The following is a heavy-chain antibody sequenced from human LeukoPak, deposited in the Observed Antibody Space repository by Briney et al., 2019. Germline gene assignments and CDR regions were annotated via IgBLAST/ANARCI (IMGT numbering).Heavy chain of an antibody. Sequence: PGGSLRLSCPASGFTFSDYTMQWLRQAPGMGLQWVAVIWLDRTYLSSGDYVSGRFTISRANSKNTLYLQMNSLRAEDTAVYYCAREGPTTAVGSGAPDIWGLGTMVTVSS. CDR2: IWLDRTYL. D-gene: IGHD6-13*01. CDR3: AREGPTTAVGSGAPDI. J-gene: IGHJ3*02. CDR1: GFTFSDYT. V-gene: IGHV3-33*01.